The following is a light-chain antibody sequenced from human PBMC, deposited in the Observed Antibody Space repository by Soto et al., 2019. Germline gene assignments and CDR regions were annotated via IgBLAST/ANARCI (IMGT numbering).Light chain of an antibody. CDR2: DVS. V-gene: IGLV2-14*03. CDR1: SSDVGGYNY. Sequence: SALTRPASVNMAAGESSTISRTGTSSDVGGYNYVSWYQHHPGKAPKLMIYDVSNRPSGVSNRFSGSKSGNTASLIISGLQAEDEADYYCSSYTSSSTLSTYVFGTGTKVTVL. CDR3: SSYTSSSTLSTYV. J-gene: IGLJ1*01.